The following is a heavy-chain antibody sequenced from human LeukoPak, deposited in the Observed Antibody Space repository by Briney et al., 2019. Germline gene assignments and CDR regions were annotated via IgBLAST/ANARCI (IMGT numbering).Heavy chain of an antibody. D-gene: IGHD1-26*01. Sequence: ASVKVSCKASGYTFTGYYMHWVRQAPGQGLEWMGIINPSGGSTSYAQKFQGRVTMTRDTSTSTVYMELSSLRSEDTAVYYCTRLEVGATLDNWFDPWGQGTLVTVSS. CDR3: TRLEVGATLDNWFDP. V-gene: IGHV1-46*01. CDR2: INPSGGST. J-gene: IGHJ5*02. CDR1: GYTFTGYY.